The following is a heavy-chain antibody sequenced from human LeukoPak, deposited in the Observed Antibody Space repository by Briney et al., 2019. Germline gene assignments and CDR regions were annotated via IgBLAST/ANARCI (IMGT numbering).Heavy chain of an antibody. CDR1: GGSISSYY. CDR2: IYCSGST. D-gene: IGHD6-19*01. V-gene: IGHV4-59*01. J-gene: IGHJ4*02. CDR3: ARYIAVAAYFDY. Sequence: SETLSLTCTVSGGSISSYYWSWIRQPPGKGLEWIGYIYCSGSTNYNPSLKSRVTISVDTSKNQFSLKLSSVTAADTAVYYCARYIAVAAYFDYWGQGTLVTVSS.